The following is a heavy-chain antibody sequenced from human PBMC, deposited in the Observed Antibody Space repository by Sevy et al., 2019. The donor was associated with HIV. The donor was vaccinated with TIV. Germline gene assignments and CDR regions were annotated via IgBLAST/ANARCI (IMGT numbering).Heavy chain of an antibody. J-gene: IGHJ4*02. CDR2: IWSDGAYQ. Sequence: GSLRLSCAATGFTFSNYAMHWVRQAPGKGMEWVAIIWSDGAYQYHGDSVKGGFTISRDNSKNTLYLQMNNVRVEDTAVYYCARGGYYYDNAAYYALDSWGQGTLVTVSS. CDR3: ARGGYYYDNAAYYALDS. CDR1: GFTFSNYA. V-gene: IGHV3-33*01. D-gene: IGHD3-22*01.